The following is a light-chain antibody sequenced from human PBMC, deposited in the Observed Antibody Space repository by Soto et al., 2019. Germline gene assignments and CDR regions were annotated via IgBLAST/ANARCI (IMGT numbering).Light chain of an antibody. CDR2: IND. V-gene: IGLV1-44*01. Sequence: QSVLTQPPSASGTPGQRITISCSGSSSNIGDNPVNWYQQLPGAAPKLLIYINDQRPSGVPDRFSGSKSGTSASLAISGLQPEDEADYYCAAWDDSLNALFGTGTKVIAL. CDR1: SSNIGDNP. J-gene: IGLJ1*01. CDR3: AAWDDSLNAL.